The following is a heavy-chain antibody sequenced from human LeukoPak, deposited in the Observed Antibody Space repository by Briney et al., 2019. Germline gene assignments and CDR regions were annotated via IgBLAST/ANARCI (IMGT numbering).Heavy chain of an antibody. CDR2: IYTSGST. J-gene: IGHJ5*02. Sequence: SETLSLTCTVSGGSISSYYWSWIRQPAGKGLEWIGRIYTSGSTDYNPSLKSRVTMSVDTSKNQFSPKLSSVTAADTAVYYCARVNIVVVPAAGWFDPWGQGTLVTVSS. CDR1: GGSISSYY. CDR3: ARVNIVVVPAAGWFDP. V-gene: IGHV4-4*07. D-gene: IGHD2-2*01.